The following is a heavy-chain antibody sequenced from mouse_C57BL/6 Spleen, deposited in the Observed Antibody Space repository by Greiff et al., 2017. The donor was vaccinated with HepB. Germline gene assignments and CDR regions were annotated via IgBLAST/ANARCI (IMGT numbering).Heavy chain of an antibody. J-gene: IGHJ4*01. CDR1: GYTFTDYY. V-gene: IGHV1-76*01. Sequence: VQLQQSGAELVRPGASVKLSCKASGYTFTDYYINWVKQRPGQGLEWIARIYPGSGNTYYNEKFKGKATLTAEKSSSTAYMQLSSLTSEDSAVYFCARKEITTGAMDYWGQGTSVTVSS. CDR3: ARKEITTGAMDY. D-gene: IGHD1-1*01. CDR2: IYPGSGNT.